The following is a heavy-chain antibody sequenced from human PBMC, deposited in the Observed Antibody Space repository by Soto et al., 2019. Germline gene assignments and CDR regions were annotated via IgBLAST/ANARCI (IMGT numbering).Heavy chain of an antibody. CDR3: ARGVGAVPRFDY. CDR1: GFTLSTYV. CDR2: IWCDESYA. Sequence: QVQLVESGGGVVQPGRSLRLSCAASGFTLSTYVMQWVRQAPGKGLEWVTVIWCDESYAYYADSVKGRFTISRDNSKNTLYLQMNSLRVEDTAVYYWARGVGAVPRFDYWGQGTLVTVSS. D-gene: IGHD1-26*01. V-gene: IGHV3-33*01. J-gene: IGHJ4*02.